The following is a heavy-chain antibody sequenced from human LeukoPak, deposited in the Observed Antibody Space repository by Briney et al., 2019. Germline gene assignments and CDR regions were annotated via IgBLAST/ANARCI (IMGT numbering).Heavy chain of an antibody. CDR1: GFTFSNAW. J-gene: IGHJ4*02. CDR3: TTDLWGELLTKLPVDY. D-gene: IGHD1-26*01. V-gene: IGHV3-15*01. Sequence: GGSLRLSCAASGFTFSNAWMSWVRRAPGKGLECVGRIKSKTDGGTTDYAAPVKGRFTISRDDSKNTLYLQMNSLKTEDTAVYYCTTDLWGELLTKLPVDYWGQGTLVTVSS. CDR2: IKSKTDGGTT.